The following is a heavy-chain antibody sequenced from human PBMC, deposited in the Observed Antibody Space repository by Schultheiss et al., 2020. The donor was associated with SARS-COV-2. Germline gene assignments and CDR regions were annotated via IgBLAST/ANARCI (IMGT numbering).Heavy chain of an antibody. Sequence: GGSLRLSCAASGFTFSSYGMHWVRQAPGKGLEWVAVIWYDGSNKYYADSVKGRFTISRDNAKNSLYLQMNSLRAEDTAVYYCARDAARGDWFDPWGQGTLVTVSS. J-gene: IGHJ5*02. CDR1: GFTFSSYG. CDR3: ARDAARGDWFDP. V-gene: IGHV3-33*01. CDR2: IWYDGSNK. D-gene: IGHD6-6*01.